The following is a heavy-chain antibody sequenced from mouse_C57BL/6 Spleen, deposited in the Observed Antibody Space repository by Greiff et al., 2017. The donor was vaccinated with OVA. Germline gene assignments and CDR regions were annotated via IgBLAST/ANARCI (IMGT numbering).Heavy chain of an antibody. J-gene: IGHJ2*01. Sequence: QVQLQQPGAELVRPGSSVKLSCKASGYTFTSYWMHWVKQRPIQGLEWIGNIDPSDSETHYNQKFKDKATLTVDKSSSTAYMQLSSLTSEDSAVYYCARSDDDGYDYWGQGTTLTVSS. V-gene: IGHV1-52*01. D-gene: IGHD2-3*01. CDR3: ARSDDDGYDY. CDR1: GYTFTSYW. CDR2: IDPSDSET.